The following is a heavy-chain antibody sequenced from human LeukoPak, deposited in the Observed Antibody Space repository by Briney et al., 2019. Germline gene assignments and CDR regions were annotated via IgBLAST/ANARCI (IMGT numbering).Heavy chain of an antibody. CDR1: GFTFSSYW. CDR3: AREHYFYHMDG. Sequence: GGSLRLSCAASGFTFSSYWMSWVRQAPGKGLEWVANVNQGGTEKYYVDSVKGRFTISRDNAENSLYLQMNSLRAEDTAVYYCAREHYFYHMDGWGEGTTVTVSS. V-gene: IGHV3-7*01. J-gene: IGHJ6*03. CDR2: VNQGGTEK.